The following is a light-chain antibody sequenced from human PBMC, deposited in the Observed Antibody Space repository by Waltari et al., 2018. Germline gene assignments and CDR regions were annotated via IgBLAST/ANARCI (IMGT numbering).Light chain of an antibody. J-gene: IGLJ3*02. CDR2: EVS. CDR3: SSYTSSSTPLV. Sequence: QSALTQPASVSGSPGQSITISCTGTSSAVGRYNYVSWYQQHPGKAPKLMIYEVSNRPSGVSNRFSGSKSGNTASLTISGLQAEDEADYYCSSYTSSSTPLVFGGGTKLTVL. V-gene: IGLV2-14*01. CDR1: SSAVGRYNY.